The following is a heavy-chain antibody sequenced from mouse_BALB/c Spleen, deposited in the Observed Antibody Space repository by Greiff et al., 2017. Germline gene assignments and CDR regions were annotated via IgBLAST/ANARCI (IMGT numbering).Heavy chain of an antibody. CDR1: GYTFTDYN. CDR3: ARDWDLFAY. V-gene: IGHV1S29*02. CDR2: IYPYNGGT. J-gene: IGHJ3*01. Sequence: EVKLMESGPELVKPGASVKISCKASGYTFTDYNMHWVKQSHGKSLEWIGYIYPYNGGTGYNQKFKSKATLTVDNSSSTAYMELRSLTSEDSAVYYCARDWDLFAYWGQGTLVTVSA. D-gene: IGHD4-1*01.